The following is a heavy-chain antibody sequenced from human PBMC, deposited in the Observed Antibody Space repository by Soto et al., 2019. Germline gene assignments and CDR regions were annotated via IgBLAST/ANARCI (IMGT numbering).Heavy chain of an antibody. D-gene: IGHD2-21*02. CDR1: GYTFTSYD. Sequence: ASVKFSCKASGYTFTSYDINWVRQATGQGLEWMGWMNPNSGNTGYTQKFQGRVTMTRNTSISTAYMELSSLRSEDTAVYYCAILAYCGGDCYSYYFDYWGQGTLVTV. CDR3: AILAYCGGDCYSYYFDY. CDR2: MNPNSGNT. J-gene: IGHJ4*02. V-gene: IGHV1-8*01.